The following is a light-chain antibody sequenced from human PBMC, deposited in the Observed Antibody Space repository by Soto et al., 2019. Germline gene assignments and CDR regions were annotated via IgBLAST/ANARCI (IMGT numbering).Light chain of an antibody. CDR2: AAS. V-gene: IGKV1-39*01. J-gene: IGKJ1*01. CDR3: QQSYSPSGT. CDR1: QTISDF. Sequence: EIQMTHSPSSLSASLLYRVTITFLASQTISDFLNWYQQKPGKAPKLLIYAASSLQSGVPSRFSGSGSGTDFTLTISSLQPEDFATYYCQQSYSPSGTFGQGTKVDIK.